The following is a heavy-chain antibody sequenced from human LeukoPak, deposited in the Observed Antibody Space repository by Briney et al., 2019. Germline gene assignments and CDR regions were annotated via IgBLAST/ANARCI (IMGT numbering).Heavy chain of an antibody. CDR1: GHIVSSNSAT. CDR3: ERDKGGRGSAFDI. V-gene: IGHV6-1*01. D-gene: IGHD2-15*01. Sequence: SQTLSLTCAISGHIVSSNSATWNWIRQSPVRGLEWLGRTYYRSKFYNDYEGSVKIRVTTNPHPSTTQLYLQLNTVTPEDTDVYYCERDKGGRGSAFDIWGQGTMVTVSS. CDR2: TYYRSKFYN. J-gene: IGHJ3*02.